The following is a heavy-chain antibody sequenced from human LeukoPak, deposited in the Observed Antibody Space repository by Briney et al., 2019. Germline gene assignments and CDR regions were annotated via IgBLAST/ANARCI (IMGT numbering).Heavy chain of an antibody. V-gene: IGHV4-61*02. CDR2: IYSSVSTRYSPSL. J-gene: IGHJ4*02. CDR1: GGSLSSGDYY. Sequence: PSETLSLTCTVSGGSLSSGDYYWSWVRQPAGKGLEWIGRIYSSVSTRYSPSLQYNPSLKSRVTISKDTSRNQFSLNLNSVTAADTAIYYCASDRQEGGMRVSSFEFWGQGTPVTVSS. CDR3: ASDRQEGGMRVSSFEF. D-gene: IGHD2-15*01.